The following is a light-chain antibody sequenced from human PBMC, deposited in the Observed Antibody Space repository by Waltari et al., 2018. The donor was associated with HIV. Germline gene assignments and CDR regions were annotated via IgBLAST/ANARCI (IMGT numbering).Light chain of an antibody. V-gene: IGLV3-21*02. Sequence: VLTQPPSVSVAPGQTAKISCRGNNIRRQGVHWSQQRPGQAPVVVVHHDSDRPSGSPERFSGSKSGNTATLTIIRVEAGDEADYFCQVWDSDSDFYVFGTGTKVTVL. CDR1: NIRRQG. J-gene: IGLJ1*01. CDR3: QVWDSDSDFYV. CDR2: HDS.